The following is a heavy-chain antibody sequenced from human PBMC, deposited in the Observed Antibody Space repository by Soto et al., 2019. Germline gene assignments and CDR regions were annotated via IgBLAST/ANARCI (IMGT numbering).Heavy chain of an antibody. CDR1: GGSISGYY. Sequence: PSETLSLTCTVSGGSISGYYWSWIRQPPGKGLEWIGDIYHSGSTNYNPSLKSRVTISVDTSKNQFSLKLSSVTAADTAVYYCARFRGRSDYWGQGTLVTVSS. CDR3: ARFRGRSDY. V-gene: IGHV4-34*01. J-gene: IGHJ4*02. D-gene: IGHD1-26*01. CDR2: IYHSGST.